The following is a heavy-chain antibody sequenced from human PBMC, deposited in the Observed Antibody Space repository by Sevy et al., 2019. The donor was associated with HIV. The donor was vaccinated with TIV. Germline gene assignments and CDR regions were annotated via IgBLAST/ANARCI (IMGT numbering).Heavy chain of an antibody. J-gene: IGHJ3*02. Sequence: GGSLRLSCAASGFTFSSYAMHWVRQAPGKGLEWVAVISYDGSNKYYGDSVKGRFTISRDNSKNTLYLQMNSLRAEDTGVYYCARGLSLIGYCSGGSYLDAFDIWGQGTILTVSS. CDR1: GFTFSSYA. CDR3: ARGLSLIGYCSGGSYLDAFDI. V-gene: IGHV3-30-3*01. CDR2: ISYDGSNK. D-gene: IGHD2-15*01.